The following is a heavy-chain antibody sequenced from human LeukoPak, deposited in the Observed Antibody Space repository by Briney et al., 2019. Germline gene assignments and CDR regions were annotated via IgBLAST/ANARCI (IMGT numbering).Heavy chain of an antibody. CDR1: GFTFSSYA. D-gene: IGHD2-15*01. V-gene: IGHV3-23*01. J-gene: IGHJ6*02. CDR2: ISGSGGST. Sequence: GGSLRLSCAASGFTFSSYAMSWVRQAPGKGLEWVSAISGSGGSTYYADSVKGRFTISRDNSKNTLYLQMNSLRAEDTAVYYCARDDGKVVVAATAFYYYYGMDVWGQGTTVTVSS. CDR3: ARDDGKVVVAATAFYYYYGMDV.